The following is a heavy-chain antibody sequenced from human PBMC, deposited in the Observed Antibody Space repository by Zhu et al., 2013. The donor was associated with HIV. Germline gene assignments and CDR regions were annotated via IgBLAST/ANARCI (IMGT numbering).Heavy chain of an antibody. CDR1: GYTFTSYG. CDR3: ARGHISPTVYYYGMDV. V-gene: IGHV1-18*01. D-gene: IGHD2-21*01. CDR2: ISAYNGNT. J-gene: IGHJ6*02. Sequence: QVQLVQSGAEVKKPGASVKVSCKASGYTFTSYGISWVRQAPGQGLEWMGWISAYNGNTKYAQKLQGRVTMTTDTSTSTAHMELRSLRSDDTAVYYCARGHISPTVYYYGMDVWGQGTTVTVSS.